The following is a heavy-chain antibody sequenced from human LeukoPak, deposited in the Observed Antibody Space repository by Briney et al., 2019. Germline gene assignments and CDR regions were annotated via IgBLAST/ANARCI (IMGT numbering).Heavy chain of an antibody. CDR2: IKESGSEK. V-gene: IGHV3-7*02. CDR3: ARLSRLHLGELLN. J-gene: IGHJ4*02. Sequence: GGSLRLSCEASGXTFSRYWMSWVRQAPGKGLEWVANIKESGSEKDYVDSVKGRFTISRDNAKNSLYLQMNSLRVEDTAVYYCARLSRLHLGELLNWGQGTLVTVSS. D-gene: IGHD3-16*01. CDR1: GXTFSRYW.